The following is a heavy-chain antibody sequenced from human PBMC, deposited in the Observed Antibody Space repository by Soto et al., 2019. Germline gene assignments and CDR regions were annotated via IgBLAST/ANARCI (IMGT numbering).Heavy chain of an antibody. CDR3: ARDGGAAAAIKNYGLDV. CDR1: GYTFTSYG. J-gene: IGHJ6*02. D-gene: IGHD6-13*01. CDR2: ISAYNGNT. V-gene: IGHV1-18*01. Sequence: QVQLVQSGAEVKKPGASVKVSCKASGYTFTSYGISWVRQTPGQGLEWMGWISAYNGNTNYAQKLQGRLTMTTDTSTSTAYMELRSLRPDYTAVYYCARDGGAAAAIKNYGLDVWGQGTTVTVSS.